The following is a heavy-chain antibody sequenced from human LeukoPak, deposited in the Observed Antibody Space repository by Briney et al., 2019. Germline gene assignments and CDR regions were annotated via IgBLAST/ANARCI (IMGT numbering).Heavy chain of an antibody. D-gene: IGHD3-22*01. CDR3: AKAPDSSGYYGYFQH. CDR2: IRYDGSNK. J-gene: IGHJ1*01. Sequence: GGSLRLSCAASGFTFSSYGMYWVRQAPGKGLEWVAFIRYDGSNKYYADSVKGRFTISRDNSKNTLYLQMNSLRAEDTAVYHCAKAPDSSGYYGYFQHWGQGTLVTVSS. V-gene: IGHV3-30*02. CDR1: GFTFSSYG.